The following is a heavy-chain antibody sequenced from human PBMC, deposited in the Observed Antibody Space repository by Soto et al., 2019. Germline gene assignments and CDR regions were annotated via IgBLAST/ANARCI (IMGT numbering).Heavy chain of an antibody. V-gene: IGHV1-69*04. D-gene: IGHD1-26*01. CDR1: GGTFSSYT. CDR2: IIPILGIA. Sequence: ASVKVSCKASGGTFSSYTISWVRQAPGQGLEWMGRIIPILGIANYAQKFQGRVTITADKSTSTAYMELSSLRSEDTAVYYCARDRSGNLGGMDVWGQGTTVTVSS. J-gene: IGHJ6*02. CDR3: ARDRSGNLGGMDV.